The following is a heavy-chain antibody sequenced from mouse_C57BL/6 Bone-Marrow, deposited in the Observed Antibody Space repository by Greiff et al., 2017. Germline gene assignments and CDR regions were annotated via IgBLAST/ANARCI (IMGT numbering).Heavy chain of an antibody. CDR1: GYSITSGYY. CDR2: ISYDGSN. V-gene: IGHV3-6*01. J-gene: IGHJ3*01. Sequence: EVQLLESGPGLVKPSQSLSLTCSVTGYSITSGYYWNWIRQFPGNKLEWMGYISYDGSNNYNPSLKNRISITRDTSKNQFFLKLNSVTTEDTATYYCAREDPFAYWGQGTLVTVSA. CDR3: AREDPFAY.